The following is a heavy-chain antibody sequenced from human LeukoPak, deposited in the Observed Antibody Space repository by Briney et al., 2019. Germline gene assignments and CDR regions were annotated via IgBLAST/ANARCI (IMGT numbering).Heavy chain of an antibody. J-gene: IGHJ6*02. CDR1: GASISSYY. CDR2: THVAGNT. V-gene: IGHV4-4*07. Sequence: SETLSLTCTVSGASISSYYCSWLRQPAGKGLEWIGRTHVAGNTIYNSSLQSRVTMSLDTSRNQFSLNLHSVTAADTAVYYCAGQLYNSPMDVWGQGTTVTVSS. D-gene: IGHD1-1*01. CDR3: AGQLYNSPMDV.